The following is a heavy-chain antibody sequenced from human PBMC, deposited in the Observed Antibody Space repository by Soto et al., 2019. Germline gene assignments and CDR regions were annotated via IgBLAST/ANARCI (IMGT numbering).Heavy chain of an antibody. D-gene: IGHD3-10*01. CDR2: ISAYNGNT. Sequence: QVQLVQSGAEVKKHGASVKVSCKASGYTITSYGSRWARQAPEQGLEWMGWISAYNGNTNYEQKLQGRVTMTTDTSTSTAYMELRSLRSDDTAVYYCASGPGITMVWGVSSSWFDPWGQGTLVTVSS. J-gene: IGHJ5*02. V-gene: IGHV1-18*01. CDR1: GYTITSYG. CDR3: ASGPGITMVWGVSSSWFDP.